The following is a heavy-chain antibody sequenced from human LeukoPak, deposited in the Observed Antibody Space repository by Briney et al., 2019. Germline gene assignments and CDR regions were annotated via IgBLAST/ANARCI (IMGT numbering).Heavy chain of an antibody. CDR1: RYTLTELS. Sequence: ASVKVSCKVSRYTLTELSMHWVRQAPGKGLEWMGGFDPEDGETMYAQRFQGRVTMTEDTSTDTAYMELSSLRSEDTSVYYCATVRGNYDAFDIWGQGTMVTVSS. D-gene: IGHD1-1*01. V-gene: IGHV1-24*01. CDR3: ATVRGNYDAFDI. J-gene: IGHJ3*02. CDR2: FDPEDGET.